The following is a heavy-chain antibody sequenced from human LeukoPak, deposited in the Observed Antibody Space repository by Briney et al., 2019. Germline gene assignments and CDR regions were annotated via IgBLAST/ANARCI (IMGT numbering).Heavy chain of an antibody. D-gene: IGHD3-10*01. J-gene: IGHJ4*02. Sequence: SETLSLTCTVSGGSISSGGYYWSWIRQHPGKGLEWIGYIYYSGSTYYNPSLKSRVTISVDTSKNQFSLKLSSVTAADTAVYYCARGITMVRGAIDRWGQGTLVTVSS. CDR1: GGSISSGGYY. CDR2: IYYSGST. V-gene: IGHV4-31*03. CDR3: ARGITMVRGAIDR.